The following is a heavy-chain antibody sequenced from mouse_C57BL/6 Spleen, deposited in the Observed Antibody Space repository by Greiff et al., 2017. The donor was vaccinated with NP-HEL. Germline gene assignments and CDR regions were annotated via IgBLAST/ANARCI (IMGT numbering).Heavy chain of an antibody. CDR1: GYTFTSYW. CDR2: IDPSDSYT. D-gene: IGHD1-1*01. V-gene: IGHV1-50*01. Sequence: VQLQQPGAELVKPGASVKLSCKASGYTFTSYWMQWVKQRPGQGLEWIGEIDPSDSYTNYNQKFKGKATLTVDTSSSTAYMQLSSLTSEDSAVYYCARSNYYGSSYDAYWGQGTLVTVSA. CDR3: ARSNYYGSSYDAY. J-gene: IGHJ3*01.